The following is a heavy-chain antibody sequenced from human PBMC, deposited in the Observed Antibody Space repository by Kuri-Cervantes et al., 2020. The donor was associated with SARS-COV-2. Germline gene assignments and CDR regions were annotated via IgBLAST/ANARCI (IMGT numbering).Heavy chain of an antibody. CDR2: ISSSSSYI. J-gene: IGHJ4*02. D-gene: IGHD2-15*01. V-gene: IGHV3-21*01. CDR1: GFTFSSYS. CDR3: AKDPHGIVVVVAAIDQ. Sequence: GESLKISCAASGFTFSSYSMNWVRQAPGKGLEWVSSISSSSSYIYYADSVKGRFTISRDNAKNSLYLQMNSLRVEDTAVYYCAKDPHGIVVVVAAIDQWGQGTLVTVSS.